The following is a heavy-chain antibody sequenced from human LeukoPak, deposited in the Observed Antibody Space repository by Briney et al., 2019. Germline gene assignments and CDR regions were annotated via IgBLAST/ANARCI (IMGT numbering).Heavy chain of an antibody. CDR3: ARGPVVLRYCSSTSCGARYFDL. D-gene: IGHD2-2*01. CDR2: INHSGST. J-gene: IGHJ2*01. CDR1: GGSFSGYY. Sequence: PSETLSLTCAVYGGSFSGYYWSWIRQPPGKGLEWIGEINHSGSTNYNPSLKSRVTISVDTSKNQFSLKLSSVTAADTAVYYCARGPVVLRYCSSTSCGARYFDLWGRGTLVTVSS. V-gene: IGHV4-34*01.